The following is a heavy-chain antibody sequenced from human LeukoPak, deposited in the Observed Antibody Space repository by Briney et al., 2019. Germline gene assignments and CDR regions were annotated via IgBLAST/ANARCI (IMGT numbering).Heavy chain of an antibody. CDR1: GFTFTDFY. CDR2: ISSSGTTI. Sequence: GGSLRLSCAASGFTFTDFYMSWIRQAPGKGLEWVSYISSSGTTIYYADSVMGRFTISRDNAKNSLYLQMNSLRAEDTAVYYCARALTGFIPGNWGQGTLVAVSS. J-gene: IGHJ4*02. D-gene: IGHD3-9*01. V-gene: IGHV3-11*01. CDR3: ARALTGFIPGN.